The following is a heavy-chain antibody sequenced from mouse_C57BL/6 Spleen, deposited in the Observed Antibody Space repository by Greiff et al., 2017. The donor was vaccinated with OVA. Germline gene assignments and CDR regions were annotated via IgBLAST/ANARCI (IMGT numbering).Heavy chain of an antibody. CDR3: SGSDYADFDY. D-gene: IGHD2-4*01. CDR1: GYAFSSSW. V-gene: IGHV1-82*01. J-gene: IGHJ2*01. Sequence: VQLQESGPELVKPGASVKISCKASGYAFSSSWMNWVKQRPGKGLEWIGRIYPGDGDTNYNGKFKGKATLTADKSSSTAYMQLSSLTSKDSAVYVYSGSDYADFDYWGQGTTLTVSS. CDR2: IYPGDGDT.